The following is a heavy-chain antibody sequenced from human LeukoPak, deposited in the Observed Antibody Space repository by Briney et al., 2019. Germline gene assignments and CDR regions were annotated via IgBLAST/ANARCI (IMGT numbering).Heavy chain of an antibody. D-gene: IGHD3-22*01. CDR3: ARDGGYYYDSSFDY. CDR1: GGTFSSYA. Sequence: RASVKVSCKASGGTFSSYAISWVRQAPGQGLEWMGGIIPIFGTANYAQKFQGRVTITTDESTSTAYMELSSLRSEDTAVYYCARDGGYYYDSSFDYWGQGTLVTVSS. V-gene: IGHV1-69*05. CDR2: IIPIFGTA. J-gene: IGHJ4*02.